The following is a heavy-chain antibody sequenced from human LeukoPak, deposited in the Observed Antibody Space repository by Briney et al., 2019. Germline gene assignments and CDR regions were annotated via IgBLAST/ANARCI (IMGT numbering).Heavy chain of an antibody. D-gene: IGHD3-22*01. J-gene: IGHJ4*02. CDR1: GFTYTSYA. Sequence: PGRSLGLSCAASGFTYTSYAMHWVRLAPGKGLEWVAVISDDGSKKYYADSVKGRFTISRDNSKNTLYLQMNSLRAEDSALYYCAKAGAINDDNSGLYRYFDYWGQGTLVTVSS. CDR3: AKAGAINDDNSGLYRYFDY. V-gene: IGHV3-30*04. CDR2: ISDDGSKK.